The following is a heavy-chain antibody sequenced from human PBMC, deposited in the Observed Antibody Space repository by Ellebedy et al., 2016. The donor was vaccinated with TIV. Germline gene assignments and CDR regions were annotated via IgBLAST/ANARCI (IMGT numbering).Heavy chain of an antibody. D-gene: IGHD3-22*01. Sequence: AASVKVSCKASGYTFTSYAMHWVRQAPGHRLEWMGWINASNGNTKYSQKFQGRVTITRDTSASTAYMELSSLRAEDTALYYCTKDKRRRTYYDSSGLDYWGQGTLVTVSS. CDR2: INASNGNT. CDR1: GYTFTSYA. V-gene: IGHV1-3*01. J-gene: IGHJ4*02. CDR3: TKDKRRRTYYDSSGLDY.